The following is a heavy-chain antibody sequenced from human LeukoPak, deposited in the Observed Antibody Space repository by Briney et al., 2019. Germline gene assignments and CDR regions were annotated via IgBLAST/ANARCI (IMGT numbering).Heavy chain of an antibody. CDR1: GGSISSYY. J-gene: IGHJ4*02. CDR2: IYHSGST. Sequence: PSETLSLTCTVSGGSISSYYWSWIRQPPGKGLEWIGYIYHSGSTNYNPSLKSRVTISLDTSKNQFSLKLSSVTAADAAVYYCARGPGGIAAAGYYFDYWGQGTLVTVSS. D-gene: IGHD6-13*01. CDR3: ARGPGGIAAAGYYFDY. V-gene: IGHV4-59*01.